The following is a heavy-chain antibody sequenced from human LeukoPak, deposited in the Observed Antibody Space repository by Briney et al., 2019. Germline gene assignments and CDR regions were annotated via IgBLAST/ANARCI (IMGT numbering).Heavy chain of an antibody. CDR2: VNPNGGHT. Sequence: GAPVKVSCKASGYTFTSDDINWVRQVTGQGLEWMGWVNPNGGHTGYAQKFQGRVTMTRNTSISTAYMELSSLRSEDTAVYYCARGAPGSYCSGGSCPYFDYWGQGTLVSVSS. CDR1: GYTFTSDD. V-gene: IGHV1-8*01. D-gene: IGHD2-15*01. CDR3: ARGAPGSYCSGGSCPYFDY. J-gene: IGHJ4*02.